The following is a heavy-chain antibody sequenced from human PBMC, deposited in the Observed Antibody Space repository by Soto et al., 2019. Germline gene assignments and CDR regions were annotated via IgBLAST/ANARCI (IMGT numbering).Heavy chain of an antibody. J-gene: IGHJ5*02. CDR1: GGTLSSYA. D-gene: IGHD6-13*01. CDR2: IIPIFDTA. Sequence: SVKVSCKASGGTLSSYAISWVREAPGQGLEWMGGIIPIFDTANYRQKFQGRVTITADKSTSTAYMELSSLRSEDTAVYYCARDLGVAAHNWFDPWGQGTLVTVSS. V-gene: IGHV1-69*06. CDR3: ARDLGVAAHNWFDP.